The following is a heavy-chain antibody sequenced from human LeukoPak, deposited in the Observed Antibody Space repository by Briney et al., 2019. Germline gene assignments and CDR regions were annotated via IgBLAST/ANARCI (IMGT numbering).Heavy chain of an antibody. CDR3: ASDYLGIEDFWSGYAAH. CDR2: SSSSGSNI. CDR1: GFTFSDYY. V-gene: IGHV3-11*04. Sequence: GGSLRLSCAASGFTFSDYYMSWIRQAPGKGLECVSSSSSSGSNIYYADSVKDRFTIGRCNGKNSLYLQMNRLRAEDTAVYYCASDYLGIEDFWSGYAAHWGQGTLVTVSS. D-gene: IGHD3-3*01. J-gene: IGHJ4*02.